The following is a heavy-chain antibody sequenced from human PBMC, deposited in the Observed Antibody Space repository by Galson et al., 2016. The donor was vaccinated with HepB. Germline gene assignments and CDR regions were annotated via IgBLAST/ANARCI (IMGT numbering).Heavy chain of an antibody. D-gene: IGHD1-26*01. Sequence: SVKASCKASGYIFSDFGLCWVRQAPGQGLEWMGWISVYSGNTKYSQKLQGRVTMTADTSTSTAYMELRTLRSDETAVYYWAGDKGVGPTVDWGRGTLVTVSS. J-gene: IGHJ4*02. CDR2: ISVYSGNT. V-gene: IGHV1-18*01. CDR3: AGDKGVGPTVD. CDR1: GYIFSDFG.